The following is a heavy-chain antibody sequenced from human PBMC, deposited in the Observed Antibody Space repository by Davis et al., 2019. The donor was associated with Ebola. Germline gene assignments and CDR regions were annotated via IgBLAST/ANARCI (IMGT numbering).Heavy chain of an antibody. V-gene: IGHV4-34*01. CDR3: ARSPPSSGYYVDY. CDR1: GGSFSGYY. J-gene: IGHJ4*02. D-gene: IGHD3-22*01. Sequence: PSETLSLTCAVYGGSFSGYYWSWIRQPPGKGLEWIGEINHSGSTNYNPSLKSRVTISVDTSKNQFSLKLSSVTAADTAVYYCARSPPSSGYYVDYWGQGTLVTVSS. CDR2: INHSGST.